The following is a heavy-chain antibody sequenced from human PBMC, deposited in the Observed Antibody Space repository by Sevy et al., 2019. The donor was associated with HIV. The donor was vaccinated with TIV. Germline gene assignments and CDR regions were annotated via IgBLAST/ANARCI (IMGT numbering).Heavy chain of an antibody. Sequence: GGSLRLSCAASGFSFRSYWMTWVRQAPGKGLEWVANINRDESATNYVGSVKGRFTIFRDNAKNILYLQMNSLRVDDTAVYYCVTDDRPSGWLFDFWGPGTQVTVSS. D-gene: IGHD6-19*01. CDR1: GFSFRSYW. V-gene: IGHV3-7*01. J-gene: IGHJ4*02. CDR2: INRDESAT. CDR3: VTDDRPSGWLFDF.